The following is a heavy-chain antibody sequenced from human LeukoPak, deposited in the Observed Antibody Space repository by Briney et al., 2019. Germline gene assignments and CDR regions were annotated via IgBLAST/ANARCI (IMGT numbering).Heavy chain of an antibody. D-gene: IGHD1-26*01. V-gene: IGHV4-39*07. CDR3: ARALSRATFDY. J-gene: IGHJ4*02. Sequence: SETLSLTCTVSGGSISSSNSYWGWIRQPPGKGLEWIGSFYHSGSTYYNPSLRSRVTISVDTSKNQFSLKLSSVTAADTAVYYCARALSRATFDYWGQGTLVTVSS. CDR1: GGSISSSNSY. CDR2: FYHSGST.